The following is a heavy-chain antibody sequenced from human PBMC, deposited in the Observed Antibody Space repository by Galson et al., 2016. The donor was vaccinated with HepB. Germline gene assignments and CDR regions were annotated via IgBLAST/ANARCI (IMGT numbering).Heavy chain of an antibody. CDR3: ARGSSGSSWFHY. V-gene: IGHV3-48*01. CDR1: GFTLSAYS. J-gene: IGHJ4*02. D-gene: IGHD6-13*01. Sequence: SLRLSCAASGFTLSAYSMTWVRQAPGKGPEWISYINGPSSVIFYADSVRGRFTIFKDNARNSLILQMNSLRVDDTAIYYCARGSSGSSWFHYWGQGALVTVSS. CDR2: INGPSSVI.